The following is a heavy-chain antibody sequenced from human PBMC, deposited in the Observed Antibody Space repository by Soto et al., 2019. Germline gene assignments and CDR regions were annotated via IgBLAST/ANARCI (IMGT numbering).Heavy chain of an antibody. V-gene: IGHV5-51*01. CDR2: IYPDDSDS. D-gene: IGHD3-10*01. CDR1: GFSFATYW. J-gene: IGHJ6*02. CDR3: ARAYGSASYYAYYALDV. Sequence: GESLKISCKASGFSFATYWIAWVRQMPGKGLEWMGIIYPDDSDSRYSPSFQGQVIISVDKSITTAYLQWTSLKASDTAMYYCARAYGSASYYAYYALDVWGQGTTVTVS.